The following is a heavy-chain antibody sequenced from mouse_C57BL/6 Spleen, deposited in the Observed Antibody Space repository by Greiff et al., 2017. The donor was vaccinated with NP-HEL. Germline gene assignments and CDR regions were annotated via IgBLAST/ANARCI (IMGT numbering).Heavy chain of an antibody. CDR2: IYPGSGNT. CDR1: GYTFTDYY. J-gene: IGHJ2*01. V-gene: IGHV1-76*01. CDR3: ARSGYNYVGSYVYFDY. D-gene: IGHD1-1*01. Sequence: QVQLQQSGAELVRPGASVKLSCKASGYTFTDYYIHWVKQRPGQGLEWIARIYPGSGNTYYNDKFKGTATLTAEKSSSTAYMQLSSLTSEDSAVYFCARSGYNYVGSYVYFDYWGQVTTLTVSS.